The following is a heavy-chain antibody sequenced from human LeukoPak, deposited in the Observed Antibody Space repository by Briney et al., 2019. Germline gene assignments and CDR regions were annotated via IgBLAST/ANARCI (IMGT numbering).Heavy chain of an antibody. J-gene: IGHJ4*02. CDR3: ARHPQWLVPGDY. V-gene: IGHV5-51*01. D-gene: IGHD6-19*01. CDR1: GYSFTNYY. Sequence: GESLKISCKGSGYSFTNYYIAWVRQMPGKGLEWMGIIYPGDSDTRYSPSFQGQVSISADKSISTAYLQWSSLKASDTAMYYCARHPQWLVPGDYWGQGTLVTVSS. CDR2: IYPGDSDT.